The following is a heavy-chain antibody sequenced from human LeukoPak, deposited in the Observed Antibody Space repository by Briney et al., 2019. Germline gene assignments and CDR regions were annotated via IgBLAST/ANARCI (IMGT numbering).Heavy chain of an antibody. CDR2: ISAYNGNT. CDR3: AREGGTMIRGVIILSHNYYMDV. J-gene: IGHJ6*03. V-gene: IGHV1-18*04. Sequence: ASVKVSCKASGYTFTGYYMHWVRQAPGQGLEWMGWISAYNGNTNYAQKLQGRVTMTTDTSTSTAYMELRSLRSDDTAVYYCAREGGTMIRGVIILSHNYYMDVWGKGTTVTVSS. D-gene: IGHD3-10*01. CDR1: GYTFTGYY.